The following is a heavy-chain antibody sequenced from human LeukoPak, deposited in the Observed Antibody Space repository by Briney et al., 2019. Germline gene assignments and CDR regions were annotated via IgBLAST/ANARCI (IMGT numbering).Heavy chain of an antibody. CDR1: GGSISSYY. CDR2: IYTSGST. Sequence: PSETLSLTCTVSGGSISSYYWSWIRQPAGKGLEWIGRIYTSGSTNYNPSLKSRVTMSVDTSKNQFSLKLSSVTAADTAVYYCARDTMQQLVRDYYYMDVWGKGTTVTVSS. CDR3: ARDTMQQLVRDYYYMDV. J-gene: IGHJ6*03. V-gene: IGHV4-4*07. D-gene: IGHD6-13*01.